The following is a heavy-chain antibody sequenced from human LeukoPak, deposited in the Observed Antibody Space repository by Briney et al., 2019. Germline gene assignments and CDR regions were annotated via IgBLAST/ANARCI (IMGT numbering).Heavy chain of an antibody. CDR1: GFTFSSYA. Sequence: GGSLRLSCAASGFTFSSYAMSWVRQAPGKGLEWVSAISGSGGSTYYADSVKGRFTISRDNSKNTLYLQMNSLRAEDTAIYYCANSMVTAIRAAGGDYWGQGTLVTVSS. D-gene: IGHD2-21*02. J-gene: IGHJ4*02. CDR2: ISGSGGST. V-gene: IGHV3-23*01. CDR3: ANSMVTAIRAAGGDY.